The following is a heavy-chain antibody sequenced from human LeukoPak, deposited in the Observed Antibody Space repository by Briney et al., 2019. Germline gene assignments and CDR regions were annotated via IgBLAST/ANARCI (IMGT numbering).Heavy chain of an antibody. D-gene: IGHD6-19*01. Sequence: PGGSLRLSCTASRFTFSSYAMSWVRQAPGKGLEWVSAISGSGGSTYYADSVRGRFTISRDNSKNTLYLQMNSLRAEDSAVYYCAKDPGRSSGWYGAFDIWGQGTMVTVSS. V-gene: IGHV3-23*01. CDR3: AKDPGRSSGWYGAFDI. CDR2: ISGSGGST. J-gene: IGHJ3*02. CDR1: RFTFSSYA.